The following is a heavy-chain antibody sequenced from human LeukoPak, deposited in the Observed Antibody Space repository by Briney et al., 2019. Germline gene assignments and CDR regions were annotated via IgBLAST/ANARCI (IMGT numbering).Heavy chain of an antibody. CDR3: ALYTMVRGVIDY. D-gene: IGHD3-10*01. CDR2: INPSGGST. J-gene: IGHJ4*02. V-gene: IGHV1-46*01. Sequence: WASVKVSCKASGYTFTSYYMHWVRQAPGQGLEWMGIINPSGGSTSYAQKFQGRVTMTRDMSTSTVYMELSSLRSEDTAVYCCALYTMVRGVIDYWGQGTLVTVSS. CDR1: GYTFTSYY.